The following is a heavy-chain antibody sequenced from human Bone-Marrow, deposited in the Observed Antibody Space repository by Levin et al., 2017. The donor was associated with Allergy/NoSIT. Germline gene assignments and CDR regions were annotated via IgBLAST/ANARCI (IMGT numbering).Heavy chain of an antibody. CDR2: INNDDSVT. CDR1: GLTFSTSW. J-gene: IGHJ4*02. D-gene: IGHD4-17*01. V-gene: IGHV3-74*01. CDR3: TTTFEY. Sequence: GESLKNSCAASGLTFSTSWIHWVRQAPGKGLVWVSRINNDDSVTSYADSVKGRFTISSDNAKNTVYLQMNSLRAEDTAVYFCTTTFEYWGRGTLVTVSS.